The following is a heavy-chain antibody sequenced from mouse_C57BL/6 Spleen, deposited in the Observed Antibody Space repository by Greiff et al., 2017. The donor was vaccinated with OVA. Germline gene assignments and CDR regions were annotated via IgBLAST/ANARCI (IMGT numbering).Heavy chain of an antibody. V-gene: IGHV1-59*01. CDR2: IDPSDSYT. CDR1: GYTFTSYW. CDR3: ARGYGSIEWYFDY. D-gene: IGHD1-1*01. Sequence: VQLQQPGAELVRPGTSVKLSCKASGYTFTSYWMHWVKQRPGQGLEWIGVIDPSDSYTNYNQKFKGKATLTVDTSSSTAYMQLRILTSEDSAVYYWARGYGSIEWYFDYWGQGTTVTVAS. J-gene: IGHJ2*01.